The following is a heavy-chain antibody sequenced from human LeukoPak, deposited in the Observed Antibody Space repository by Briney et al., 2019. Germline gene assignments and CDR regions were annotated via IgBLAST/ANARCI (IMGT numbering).Heavy chain of an antibody. CDR1: GFTFRSYA. V-gene: IGHV3-64*01. J-gene: IGHJ4*02. CDR2: ISSDGRIT. Sequence: GGSLRLSCAASGFTFRSYAMHWVRQAPGKGLEYVSAISSDGRITYYANSVKGRFTISRDNSRDTLYLQMGSLRAEDMAVYYCARVSGWYWFDNWGQGTLDIVSS. D-gene: IGHD6-19*01. CDR3: ARVSGWYWFDN.